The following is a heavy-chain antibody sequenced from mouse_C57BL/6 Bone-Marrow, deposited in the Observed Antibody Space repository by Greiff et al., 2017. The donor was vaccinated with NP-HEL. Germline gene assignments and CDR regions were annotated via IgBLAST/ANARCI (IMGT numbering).Heavy chain of an antibody. CDR2: INPSSGYT. V-gene: IGHV1-7*01. CDR3: ARYRASTGTRAMDY. D-gene: IGHD4-1*02. J-gene: IGHJ4*01. Sequence: VQLQQSGAELAKPGASVKLSCKASGYTFTSYWMHWVKQRPGQGLEWIGYINPSSGYTKYNQKFKEKATLTADKSSRTAYMQLSSLTYEDSAVYYCARYRASTGTRAMDYWGQGTSVTVSS. CDR1: GYTFTSYW.